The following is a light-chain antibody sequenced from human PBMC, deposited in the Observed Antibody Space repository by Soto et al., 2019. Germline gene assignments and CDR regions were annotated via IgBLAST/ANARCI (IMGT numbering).Light chain of an antibody. CDR3: CSYAGSGTFYV. J-gene: IGLJ1*01. V-gene: IGLV2-23*01. CDR1: SSGVVSYLL. CDR2: EGG. Sequence: QSVLTQPASVSGSPGQSITISCTGSSSGVVSYLLVSWYQQYPGKAPKLIIYEGGKRPSGVSSRFSGSKSGDTASLTISGLQAEDEADYFCCSYAGSGTFYVFGTGTKATVL.